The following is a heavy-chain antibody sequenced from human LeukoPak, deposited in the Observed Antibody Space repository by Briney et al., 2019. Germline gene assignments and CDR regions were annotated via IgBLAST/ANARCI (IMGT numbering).Heavy chain of an antibody. J-gene: IGHJ4*02. V-gene: IGHV3-7*04. CDR3: ARGDAFSGDH. Sequence: PGGSLRLSCAVSGFSFTNFWMSWVRQAPGRGLEWVANIHPEVNEKYHVESVKGRFTISRDNTKNLLFLQMNGLRVEDTAVYYCARGDAFSGDHWGQGTPVTVSS. CDR1: GFSFTNFW. CDR2: IHPEVNEK.